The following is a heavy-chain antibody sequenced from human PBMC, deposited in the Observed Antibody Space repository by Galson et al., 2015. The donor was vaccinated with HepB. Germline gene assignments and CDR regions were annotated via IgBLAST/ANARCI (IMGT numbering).Heavy chain of an antibody. J-gene: IGHJ4*02. Sequence: SLRLSCAASGFTFSSYSMNWVRQAPGKGLEWVSSINPSGVYIYYADSVKGRFTISRDNAKNSLFLQMNSLTAEDTAVYYCAREAMATSHSDQWGQGTLVTVSS. V-gene: IGHV3-21*01. CDR1: GFTFSSYS. CDR2: INPSGVYI. CDR3: AREAMATSHSDQ. D-gene: IGHD5-24*01.